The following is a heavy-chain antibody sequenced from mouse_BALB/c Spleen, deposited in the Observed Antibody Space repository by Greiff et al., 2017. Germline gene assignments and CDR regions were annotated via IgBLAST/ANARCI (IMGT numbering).Heavy chain of an antibody. J-gene: IGHJ4*01. D-gene: IGHD1-2*01. CDR2: IYPGSGNT. CDR1: GYTFTDYY. Sequence: VQRVESGPELVKPGASVKISCKASGYTFTDYYINWVKQKPGQGLEWIGWIYPGSGNTKYNEKFKGKATLTVDTSSSTAYMQLSSLTSEDTAVYYCAKGRIHYYGPYYAMDYWGQGTSVTVSS. V-gene: IGHV1-84*02. CDR3: AKGRIHYYGPYYAMDY.